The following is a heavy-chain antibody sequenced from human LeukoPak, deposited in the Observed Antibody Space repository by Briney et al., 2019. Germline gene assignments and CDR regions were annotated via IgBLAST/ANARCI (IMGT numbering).Heavy chain of an antibody. V-gene: IGHV4-59*01. CDR1: GGSISSYY. CDR3: AREGSSGYALDY. D-gene: IGHD3-22*01. CDR2: IYYSGST. J-gene: IGHJ4*02. Sequence: SETLSLTCTVSGGSISSYYWSWIRQPPGKGLEWIGYIYYSGSTNYNPSLKSRVTISVDTSKNQFSLKLSSVTAADTAVYYCAREGSSGYALDYWGQGTLVTVSS.